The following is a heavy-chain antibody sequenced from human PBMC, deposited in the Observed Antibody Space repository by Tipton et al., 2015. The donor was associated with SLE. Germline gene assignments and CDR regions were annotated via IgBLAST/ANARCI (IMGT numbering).Heavy chain of an antibody. D-gene: IGHD1-26*01. CDR2: INHSGST. CDR1: GGSFSGYY. J-gene: IGHJ4*02. V-gene: IGHV4-34*01. Sequence: TLSLTCAVYGGSFSGYYWSWIRQPPGKGLEWIGEINHSGSTNYNPSLKSRVTISVDTSKNQFSLKLSSVTAADTAVYYCASVSYGGYWGQGTLVTVSS. CDR3: ASVSYGGY.